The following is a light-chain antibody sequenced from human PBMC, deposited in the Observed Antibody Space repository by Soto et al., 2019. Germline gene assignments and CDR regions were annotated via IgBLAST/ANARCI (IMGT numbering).Light chain of an antibody. CDR3: CSYGGSRAV. CDR1: SSDVGSHNL. J-gene: IGLJ7*01. Sequence: QSALTQPASVSGSPGQSITISCTGTSSDVGSHNLVSWYQQHPGQAPKLMFYEVSKRPLGVSARFSASKSGNTASLTISGIQAEDEADYYCCSYGGSRAVFGGGTQLTVL. CDR2: EVS. V-gene: IGLV2-23*02.